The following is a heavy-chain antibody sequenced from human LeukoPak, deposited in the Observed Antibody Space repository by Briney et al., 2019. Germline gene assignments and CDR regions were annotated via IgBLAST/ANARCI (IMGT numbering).Heavy chain of an antibody. CDR2: IYYSGST. V-gene: IGHV4-59*08. Sequence: SETLSLTCTVSGGSISSYYWSRIRQPPGKGLEWIGYIYYSGSTNYNPSLKRRVTISVDTSKNQLSLKLSTVTAADTAVYYCARLPGFRDAFDIWGQGTMVTVSS. CDR1: GGSISSYY. CDR3: ARLPGFRDAFDI. J-gene: IGHJ3*02.